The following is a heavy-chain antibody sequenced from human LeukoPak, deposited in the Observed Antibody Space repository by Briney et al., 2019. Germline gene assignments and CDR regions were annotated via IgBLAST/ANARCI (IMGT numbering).Heavy chain of an antibody. CDR3: ARGRDYDFWSGYYSYYFDY. Sequence: SETLSLTCTVSSGSINRYYWSWIRQPPGKGLEWIGYIYYSGSTNYNPSLKSRVTISVDTSKNQFSLKLSSVTAADTAVYYCARGRDYDFWSGYYSYYFDYWGQGTLVTVSS. V-gene: IGHV4-59*01. CDR2: IYYSGST. D-gene: IGHD3-3*01. CDR1: SGSINRYY. J-gene: IGHJ4*02.